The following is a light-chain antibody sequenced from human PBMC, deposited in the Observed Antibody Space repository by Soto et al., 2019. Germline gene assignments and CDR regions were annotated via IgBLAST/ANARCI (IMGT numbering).Light chain of an antibody. CDR3: AAWDDSLNGHG. CDR1: SSNIGTSS. V-gene: IGLV1-44*01. J-gene: IGLJ1*01. CDR2: TTN. Sequence: QSVLTQPHSASGTPGQRVTISCSGNSSNIGTSSVHWFQQLPGTAPKLLISTTNQRPSGVPERFSGSKSGTSASLAISGLQSEDEADYYCAAWDDSLNGHGFGTGTKVTVL.